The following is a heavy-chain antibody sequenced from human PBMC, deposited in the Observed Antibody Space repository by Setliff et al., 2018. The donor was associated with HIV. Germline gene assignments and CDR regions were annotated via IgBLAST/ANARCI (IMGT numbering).Heavy chain of an antibody. V-gene: IGHV3-48*01. CDR1: GFTFSSYS. CDR3: ARDSSRGYLDS. CDR2: ISSSDTTI. Sequence: GGSLRLSCAASGFTFSSYSMNWVRQTPGKGLEWVSYISSSDTTIYYADSVKGRFTISRDNAKNSLYLQMSSLRAEDTAVYYCARDSSRGYLDSWGQGTLVTVSS. D-gene: IGHD3-22*01. J-gene: IGHJ4*02.